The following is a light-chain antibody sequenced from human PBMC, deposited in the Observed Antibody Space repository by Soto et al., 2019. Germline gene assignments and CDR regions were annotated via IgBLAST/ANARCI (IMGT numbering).Light chain of an antibody. J-gene: IGKJ1*01. Sequence: EIVMTQSPATLSVSPGERATLSCRASQSVSSNLAWYQQKPGQAPRLLIYGASTRATGIPATFSGSGSGTEFTLNISSLQSEDFAVYYGQQYNNWPPWTFGQGTKVEIK. CDR3: QQYNNWPPWT. V-gene: IGKV3-15*01. CDR2: GAS. CDR1: QSVSSN.